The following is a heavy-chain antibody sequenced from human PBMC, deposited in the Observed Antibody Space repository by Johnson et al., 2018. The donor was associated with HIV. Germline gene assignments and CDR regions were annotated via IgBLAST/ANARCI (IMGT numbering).Heavy chain of an antibody. Sequence: QVQLVESGGSVVQPGRSLRLSCAASGFTFSSYAMHWVRQAPGKGLEWVAVISYDGSNKYYADSVKGRFTISRDNAKNSLYLQMNSLRAEDTAVYYCARLRGAFDIWGQGTMVTVSS. CDR3: ARLRGAFDI. CDR2: ISYDGSNK. CDR1: GFTFSSYA. V-gene: IGHV3-30-3*01. J-gene: IGHJ3*02. D-gene: IGHD3-10*01.